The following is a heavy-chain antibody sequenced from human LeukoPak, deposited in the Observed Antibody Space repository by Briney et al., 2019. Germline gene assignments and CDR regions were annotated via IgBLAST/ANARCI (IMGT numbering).Heavy chain of an antibody. V-gene: IGHV3-21*01. D-gene: IGHD3-10*01. CDR3: ARITYGSGIPDY. J-gene: IGHJ4*02. CDR1: GFTFSSYS. CDR2: ISSSSSYI. Sequence: GGSLRLSCAASGFTFSSYSMSWVRQAPGKGLEWVSSISSSSSYIYYADSVKGRFTISRDNAKNSLYLQMNSLRAEDTAVYYCARITYGSGIPDYWGQGTLVTVSS.